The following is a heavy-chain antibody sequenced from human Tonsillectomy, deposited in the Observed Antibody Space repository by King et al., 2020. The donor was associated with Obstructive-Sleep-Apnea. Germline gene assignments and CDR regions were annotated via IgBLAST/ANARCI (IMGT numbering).Heavy chain of an antibody. D-gene: IGHD3-22*01. CDR2: ISYDGNNK. CDR1: GFTFSNYT. J-gene: IGHJ4*02. V-gene: IGHV3-30-3*01. CDR3: ARVPYYYDSSGYDY. Sequence: QLVQSGGGVVQPGRSLRLSCAASGFTFSNYTMHWVRQAPGKGLEWVSVISYDGNNKYYADSVKDRFPISRDNSENTLYLQINSLRAEDTAVYYCARVPYYYDSSGYDYWGQGTLVTVSS.